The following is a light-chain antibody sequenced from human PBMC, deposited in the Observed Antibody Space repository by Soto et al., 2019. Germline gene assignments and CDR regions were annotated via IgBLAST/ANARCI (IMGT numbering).Light chain of an antibody. V-gene: IGKV1-39*01. CDR1: RTIASY. CDR2: AAS. Sequence: DIQLNHSPSSLSASVGDRVTLTCLASRTIASYVNWYQQKPGKAPNLLIYAASSLQSGVPSRFSGSGSGTEFSLTISNLQPDDCATYYCQQYENYWTFGQGTKVDIK. J-gene: IGKJ1*01. CDR3: QQYENYWT.